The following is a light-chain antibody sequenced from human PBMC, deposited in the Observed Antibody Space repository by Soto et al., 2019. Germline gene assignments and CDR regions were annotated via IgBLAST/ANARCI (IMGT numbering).Light chain of an antibody. Sequence: EIVMPQSPGTLSVSPGERATLSCRASQTVSRHLAWYQQKPGQAPRLLIFGASTRATGIPDRFSGSGSGTDFTLTITRLEPEDFAVYYCQQYGGSPRTFGQGTKVDIK. V-gene: IGKV3-20*01. CDR3: QQYGGSPRT. CDR2: GAS. J-gene: IGKJ1*01. CDR1: QTVSRH.